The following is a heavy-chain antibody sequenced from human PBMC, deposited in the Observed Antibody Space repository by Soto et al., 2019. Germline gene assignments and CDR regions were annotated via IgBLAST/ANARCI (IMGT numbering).Heavy chain of an antibody. V-gene: IGHV5-51*01. Sequence: RISQHPGKGLEWMGIIYPGDSDTRYSPSFQGQVTISADKSISTAYLQWRSLKASDTAMYYCARHHGSPGSYFGMDVWGQGTSVTGSS. D-gene: IGHD6-13*01. CDR3: ARHHGSPGSYFGMDV. CDR2: IYPGDSDT. J-gene: IGHJ6*02.